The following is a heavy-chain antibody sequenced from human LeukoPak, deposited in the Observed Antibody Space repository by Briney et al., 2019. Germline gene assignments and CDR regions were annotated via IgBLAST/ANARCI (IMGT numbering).Heavy chain of an antibody. J-gene: IGHJ5*02. V-gene: IGHV4-59*01. Sequence: SETLSLTCTVSGGSISGYYWSWIRQPPGKGLEWIGSVYYSGSTSGSTYYNPSLKSRVTISVDRSKNQFSLKLSSVTAADTAVYYCARGPSYGGNSFDPWGQGTLVTVSS. D-gene: IGHD4-23*01. CDR1: GGSISGYY. CDR3: ARGPSYGGNSFDP. CDR2: VYYSGSTSGST.